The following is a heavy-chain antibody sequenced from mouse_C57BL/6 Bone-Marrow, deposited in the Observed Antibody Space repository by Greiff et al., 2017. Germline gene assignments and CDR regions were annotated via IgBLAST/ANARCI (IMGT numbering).Heavy chain of an antibody. Sequence: QVQLKESGPGLVQPSQSLSITCTVSGFSLTSYGVHWVRQSPGKGLEWLGVIWSGGSTDYNAAFISRLSISKDNSKSQVFFKMNSLQADDTAIYYCAIYYDYDELLAMDYWGQGTSVTVSS. J-gene: IGHJ4*01. CDR3: AIYYDYDELLAMDY. CDR2: IWSGGST. D-gene: IGHD2-4*01. CDR1: GFSLTSYG. V-gene: IGHV2-2*01.